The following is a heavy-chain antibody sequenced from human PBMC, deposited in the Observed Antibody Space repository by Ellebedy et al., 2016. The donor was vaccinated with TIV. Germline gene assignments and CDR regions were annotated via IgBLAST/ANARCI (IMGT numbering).Heavy chain of an antibody. CDR2: IAHDGSVI. J-gene: IGHJ4*02. CDR1: GFTFSHYG. CDR3: AKERDPLASTSFDT. V-gene: IGHV3-30*18. D-gene: IGHD1-1*01. Sequence: PGGSLRLSCATSGFTFSHYGMQWVRQAPGEGLEWVAVIAHDGSVIHYADSVKGRFTISRDNSKNTLSLQMSSLRPEDTAVYYCAKERDPLASTSFDTWGQGNLVTVSS.